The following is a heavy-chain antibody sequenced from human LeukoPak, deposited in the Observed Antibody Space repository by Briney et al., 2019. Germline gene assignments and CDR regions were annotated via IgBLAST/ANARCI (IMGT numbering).Heavy chain of an antibody. CDR1: GFIVSSNY. J-gene: IGHJ4*02. CDR2: IYSGGST. V-gene: IGHV3-53*04. D-gene: IGHD3-10*01. CDR3: AILSGSGSYSYFDY. Sequence: GGSLRPSCAASGFIVSSNYMSWVRQAPGKGLEWVSVIYSGGSTYYADSVKGRFTISRHDSKNTLYLQMNSLRAEDTAVYYCAILSGSGSYSYFDYWGQGTLVTVSS.